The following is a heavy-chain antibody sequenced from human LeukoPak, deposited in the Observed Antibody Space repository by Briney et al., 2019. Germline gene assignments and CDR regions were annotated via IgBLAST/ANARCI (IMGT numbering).Heavy chain of an antibody. CDR1: GFTFSDYW. CDR2: IKQDGSQR. CDR3: ARRGGSSSRRSPIDY. J-gene: IGHJ4*02. D-gene: IGHD6-6*01. Sequence: GGSLRLSCTDSGFTFSDYWMTWVRQAPGKGPECVANIKQDGSQRYYVDSVRGRFTFSRDNAKNPLFLQMNGLRAEDTAVYYCARRGGSSSRRSPIDYWGQGTLVTVSS. V-gene: IGHV3-7*01.